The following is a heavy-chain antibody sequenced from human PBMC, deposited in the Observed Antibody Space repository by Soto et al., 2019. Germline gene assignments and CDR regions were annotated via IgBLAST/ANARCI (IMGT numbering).Heavy chain of an antibody. V-gene: IGHV1-18*01. CDR2: VSAYNGER. J-gene: IGHJ4*01. Sequence: QVQLVQSGAEVKKPGASVKVSCKASGYTFTNYGIHWVRQAPGQGLEWLGWVSAYNGERRYAQRVQARVIMTTDTSTTTAYMELRSLRSDDTAVYYCSRGTSIPASGDYWGQGTGVTVS. CDR3: SRGTSIPASGDY. D-gene: IGHD6-6*01. CDR1: GYTFTNYG.